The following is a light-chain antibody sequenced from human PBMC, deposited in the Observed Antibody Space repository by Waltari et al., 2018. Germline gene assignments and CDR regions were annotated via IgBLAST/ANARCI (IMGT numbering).Light chain of an antibody. CDR3: SSQSTNSVVL. CDR1: ISVGRRLSS. J-gene: IGLJ3*02. Sequence: SPPPPPSRLSGSPRESGALPFPGTISVGRRLSSFSWYQVHPGQAPRVMIYDVINRPSGVSDRFSASKSGNTASLTISGLQAEDEGDYYCSSQSTNSVVLFGGGTKLTVL. V-gene: IGLV2-14*03. CDR2: DVI.